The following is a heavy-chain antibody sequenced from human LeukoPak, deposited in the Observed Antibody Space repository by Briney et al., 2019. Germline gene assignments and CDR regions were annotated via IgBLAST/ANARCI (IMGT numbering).Heavy chain of an antibody. Sequence: GGSLRLSCAASGFTFRSYWMTWVRQAPGKGLEWVANIKKDGSDKYYVDSVKGRFTISRDNAKNSLFLQMNSLRSEDTAVYYCARDLTPPFEDYGDYIMVYWGQGTLVTVSS. D-gene: IGHD4-17*01. V-gene: IGHV3-7*01. CDR3: ARDLTPPFEDYGDYIMVY. CDR1: GFTFRSYW. J-gene: IGHJ4*02. CDR2: IKKDGSDK.